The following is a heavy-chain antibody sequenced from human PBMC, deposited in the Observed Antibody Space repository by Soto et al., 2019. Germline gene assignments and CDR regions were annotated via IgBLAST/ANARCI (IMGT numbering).Heavy chain of an antibody. V-gene: IGHV4-34*01. D-gene: IGHD3-9*01. CDR3: ARGKSYYDILTGLSAWFDP. J-gene: IGHJ5*02. Sequence: SETLSLTCAVYGGSFSGYYWSWIRQPPGKGLEWIGEINHSGSTNYNPSLKSRVTISVDTSKNQFSLKLSSVTAADTAVYYCARGKSYYDILTGLSAWFDPWGQGTLVTVSS. CDR2: INHSGST. CDR1: GGSFSGYY.